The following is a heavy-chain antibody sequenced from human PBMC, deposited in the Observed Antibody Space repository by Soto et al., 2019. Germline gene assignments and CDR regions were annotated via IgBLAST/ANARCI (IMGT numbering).Heavy chain of an antibody. CDR3: ARDREGAAAGPWDAFDI. V-gene: IGHV4-59*01. D-gene: IGHD3-10*01. Sequence: SETLSLTCTVSGGSISSYYWSWIRQPPGKGLEWIGYIYYSGSTNYNPSLKSRVTISVDTSKNQFSLKLSSVTAADTAVYYCARDREGAAAGPWDAFDIWGQGTMVTVSS. J-gene: IGHJ3*02. CDR1: GGSISSYY. CDR2: IYYSGST.